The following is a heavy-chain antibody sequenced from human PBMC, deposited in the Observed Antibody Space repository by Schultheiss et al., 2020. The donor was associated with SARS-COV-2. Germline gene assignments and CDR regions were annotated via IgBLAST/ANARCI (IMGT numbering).Heavy chain of an antibody. V-gene: IGHV3-74*01. CDR1: GFTFSSYW. CDR3: AREGYDFWSGYYIYYYYMDV. CDR2: INSDGSST. D-gene: IGHD3-3*01. Sequence: GGSLRLSCAASGFTFSSYWMHWVRQAPGKGLVWVSRINSDGSSTSYADSVKGRFTISRDNAKNTLYLQMNSLRAEDTAVYYCAREGYDFWSGYYIYYYYMDVWGKGTTVTVAS. J-gene: IGHJ6*03.